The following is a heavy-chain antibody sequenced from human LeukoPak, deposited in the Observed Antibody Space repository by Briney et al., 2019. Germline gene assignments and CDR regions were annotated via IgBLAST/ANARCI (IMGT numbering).Heavy chain of an antibody. CDR2: IYTSGST. Sequence: PSETLSLTCTVSVGSISSGSYYWSWIRQPAGKGLEWIGRIYTSGSTNYNPSLKSRVTISVDTSKNQFSLKLSSVTAADTAVYYCARGPLWYYFDYWGQGTLVTVSS. D-gene: IGHD2-8*02. CDR1: VGSISSGSYY. J-gene: IGHJ4*02. CDR3: ARGPLWYYFDY. V-gene: IGHV4-61*02.